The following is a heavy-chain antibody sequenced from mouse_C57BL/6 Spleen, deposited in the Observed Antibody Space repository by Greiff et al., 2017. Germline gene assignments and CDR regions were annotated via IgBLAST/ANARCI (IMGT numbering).Heavy chain of an antibody. V-gene: IGHV1-42*01. CDR3: ARAYGSSPWFAY. CDR2: INPSTGGT. D-gene: IGHD1-1*01. J-gene: IGHJ3*01. Sequence: EVHLVESGPELVKPGASVKISCKASGYSFTGYYMNWVKQSPEKSLEWIGEINPSTGGTTYNQKFKAKATLTVDKSSSTAYMQLKSLTSEDSAVYYCARAYGSSPWFAYWGQGTLVTVSA. CDR1: GYSFTGYY.